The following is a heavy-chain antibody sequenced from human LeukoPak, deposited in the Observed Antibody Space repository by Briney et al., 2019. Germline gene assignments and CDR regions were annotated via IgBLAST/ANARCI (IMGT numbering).Heavy chain of an antibody. V-gene: IGHV1-2*06. Sequence: GASVKVSCKASGYTFTGYYMHWVRQAPGQGLEWMGRINPNSGGTNYAQKFQGRVTMTRDTSISTAYMELSRLRSDDTAVYYCARDLGGSIVGAENDFDYWGQGTLVTVSS. CDR3: ARDLGGSIVGAENDFDY. CDR2: INPNSGGT. CDR1: GYTFTGYY. D-gene: IGHD1-26*01. J-gene: IGHJ4*02.